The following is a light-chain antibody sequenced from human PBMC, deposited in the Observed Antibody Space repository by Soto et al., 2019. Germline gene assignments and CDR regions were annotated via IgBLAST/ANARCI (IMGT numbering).Light chain of an antibody. CDR2: DVS. CDR1: SSVVGGYNY. Sequence: QSVLTQPASGSGSPGQSITISCTGTSSVVGGYNYVSWYQHHPGKAPKLMIYDVSNRPSGVSNRFSGSKSGNTASLTISGLQPEDEADYYCSSYTTSNTRQIVLGTGTKVTV. CDR3: SSYTTSNTRQIV. J-gene: IGLJ1*01. V-gene: IGLV2-14*03.